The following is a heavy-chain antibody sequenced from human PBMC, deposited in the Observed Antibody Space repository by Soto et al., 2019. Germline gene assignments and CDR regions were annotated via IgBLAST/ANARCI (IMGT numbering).Heavy chain of an antibody. Sequence: QITLKESGPTLVKPTQTLTLTCTFSGFSLSTSGVGVGWIRQPPGKALEWLALIYWDDDKRYSPSLKSRLTNTKATTKNQVVLTMTNMDPVDTATYYCAHRRGRDYDYGWGSYRYTTYFDYWGQGTLVTVSS. J-gene: IGHJ4*02. CDR3: AHRRGRDYDYGWGSYRYTTYFDY. CDR2: IYWDDDK. D-gene: IGHD3-16*02. V-gene: IGHV2-5*02. CDR1: GFSLSTSGVG.